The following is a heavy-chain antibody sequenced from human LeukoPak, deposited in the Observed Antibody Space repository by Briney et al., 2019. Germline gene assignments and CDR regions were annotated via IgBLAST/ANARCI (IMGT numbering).Heavy chain of an antibody. CDR1: GYTFTGYY. D-gene: IGHD2-2*02. CDR3: ARDTWGIVVVPAAIREPYYYMDV. CDR2: INPNSGGI. V-gene: IGHV1-2*02. Sequence: ASVKVSCKASGYTFTGYYMHWVRQAPGQGLEWMGWINPNSGGINYAQKFQGRVTMTRDTSISTAYMELSGLRSDDTAVYYCARDTWGIVVVPAAIREPYYYMDVWGKGTTVTVSS. J-gene: IGHJ6*03.